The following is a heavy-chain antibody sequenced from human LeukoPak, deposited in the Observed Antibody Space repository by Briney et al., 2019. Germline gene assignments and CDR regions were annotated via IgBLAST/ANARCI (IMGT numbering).Heavy chain of an antibody. CDR2: INHSGST. V-gene: IGHV4-34*01. Sequence: SETLSLTCAVYGGSFSGYYWSWIRQPPGKGLEWFGEINHSGSTNYNPSLKSRVTISVDTSKNQFSLKLSSVTAADTAVYYCARKTYYYDSSGYYPYYYYYYMDVWGKGTTVTVSS. CDR3: ARKTYYYDSSGYYPYYYYYYMDV. J-gene: IGHJ6*03. D-gene: IGHD3-22*01. CDR1: GGSFSGYY.